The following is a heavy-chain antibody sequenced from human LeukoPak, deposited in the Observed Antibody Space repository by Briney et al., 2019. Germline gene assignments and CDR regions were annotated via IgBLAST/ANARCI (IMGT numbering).Heavy chain of an antibody. CDR3: ARRHKDWELFEY. Sequence: GESLKISCKSSGYSFPNYWIGWARQMPGKGLEWMGIMYPGDSDTRYSPSFQGQVTISADKSISIAYLQWSSLKASDTAMYYCARRHKDWELFEYWGQGTLVTVSS. V-gene: IGHV5-51*01. D-gene: IGHD1-26*01. J-gene: IGHJ4*02. CDR1: GYSFPNYW. CDR2: MYPGDSDT.